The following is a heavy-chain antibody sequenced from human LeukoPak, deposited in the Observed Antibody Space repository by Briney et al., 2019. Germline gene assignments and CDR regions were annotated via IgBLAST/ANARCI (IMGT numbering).Heavy chain of an antibody. CDR2: INHSGST. D-gene: IGHD3-10*01. CDR1: GYSISSGYY. CDR3: ARRRRSTMVRGPDRWFDP. J-gene: IGHJ5*02. V-gene: IGHV4-38-2*02. Sequence: SETLSLTCTVSGYSISSGYYWGWIRQPPGKGLEWIGEINHSGSTNYNPSLKSRVTISVDTSKNQFSLKLSSVTAADTAVYYCARRRRSTMVRGPDRWFDPWGQGTLVTVSS.